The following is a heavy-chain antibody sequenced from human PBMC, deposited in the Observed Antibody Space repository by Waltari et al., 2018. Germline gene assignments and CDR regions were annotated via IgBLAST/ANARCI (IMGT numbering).Heavy chain of an antibody. V-gene: IGHV4-39*07. Sequence: QVQLQESGPGLVKPSETLSLTCTVSGGSISSSSYYWGWIRQPPGKGLEWIGSIYYSGSTYYNPSLKSRVTISVDTSKNQFSLKLSSVTAADTAVYYCARDRIAAAGTEFDYWGQGTLVTVSS. D-gene: IGHD6-13*01. CDR1: GGSISSSSYY. J-gene: IGHJ4*02. CDR3: ARDRIAAAGTEFDY. CDR2: IYYSGST.